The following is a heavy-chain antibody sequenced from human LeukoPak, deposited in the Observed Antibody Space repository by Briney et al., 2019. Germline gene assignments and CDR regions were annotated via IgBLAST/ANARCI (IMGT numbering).Heavy chain of an antibody. J-gene: IGHJ3*02. D-gene: IGHD4-17*01. CDR3: ATGPQYGDYVAFDI. V-gene: IGHV4-34*01. CDR2: INHSGSS. Sequence: SETLSLTCAVYGGSFSGYYWSWSRQPPGKGLEWIGEINHSGSSNYNPSLKSRVTISVDTSKNQFSLKLSSVTAADTAVYYCATGPQYGDYVAFDIWGQGTMVTVSS. CDR1: GGSFSGYY.